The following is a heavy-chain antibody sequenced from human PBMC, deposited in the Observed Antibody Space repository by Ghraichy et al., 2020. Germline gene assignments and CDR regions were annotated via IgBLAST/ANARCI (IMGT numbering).Heavy chain of an antibody. Sequence: ASVKVSCKASGYTFTAYYIHWVRQAPGQGLEWMGRINPNSGGTNYTQKFQGRATMTRDTSISTAYMELSRLRSDDAAVYFCARLITISGPWHYALDAWGQGTTVTVSS. V-gene: IGHV1-2*02. CDR3: ARLITISGPWHYALDA. D-gene: IGHD3-3*01. CDR1: GYTFTAYY. CDR2: INPNSGGT. J-gene: IGHJ6*02.